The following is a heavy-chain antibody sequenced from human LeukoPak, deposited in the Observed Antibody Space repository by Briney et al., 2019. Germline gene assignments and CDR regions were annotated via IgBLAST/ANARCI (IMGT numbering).Heavy chain of an antibody. J-gene: IGHJ5*02. Sequence: GGSLRLSCAASGFTFSSYAMSWVRQAPGKGLEWVSAICGGGGSTYYADSVKGRFTISRDNSKNTLYLQMNSLRAEDTAVYYCAKHQDYDILTGYWNWFDPWGQGTLVTVSS. D-gene: IGHD3-9*01. V-gene: IGHV3-23*01. CDR1: GFTFSSYA. CDR3: AKHQDYDILTGYWNWFDP. CDR2: ICGGGGST.